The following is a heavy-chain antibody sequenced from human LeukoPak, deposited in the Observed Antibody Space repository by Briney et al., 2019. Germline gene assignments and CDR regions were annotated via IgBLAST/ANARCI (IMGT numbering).Heavy chain of an antibody. CDR3: AREWREGPMGYCSGGSCGPYYYYGMDV. J-gene: IGHJ6*02. Sequence: GGSLRLSCTASGFTFSSYWMHWIRQAPGKGLVWVSHIKSDGSGINYADSVKGRFTISRDNAKNTLYLQMNSLRAEDMAVYYCAREWREGPMGYCSGGSCGPYYYYGMDVWGQGTTVTVSS. V-gene: IGHV3-74*01. D-gene: IGHD2-15*01. CDR2: IKSDGSGI. CDR1: GFTFSSYW.